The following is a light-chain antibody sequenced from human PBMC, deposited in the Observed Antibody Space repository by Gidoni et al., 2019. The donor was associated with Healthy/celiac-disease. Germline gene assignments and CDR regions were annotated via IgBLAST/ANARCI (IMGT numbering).Light chain of an antibody. CDR1: QSISRL. J-gene: IGKJ4*01. V-gene: IGKV1-5*03. CDR3: QQYNSSPGLT. Sequence: DIQTTQSPSTLSASVGDRVTITCRASQSISRLLAWYQQKPGKAPKLLIYKASSLESGVPSRFSGSGSGTEFTLTISSLQPDDFATYYCQQYNSSPGLTFGGGTKVEIK. CDR2: KAS.